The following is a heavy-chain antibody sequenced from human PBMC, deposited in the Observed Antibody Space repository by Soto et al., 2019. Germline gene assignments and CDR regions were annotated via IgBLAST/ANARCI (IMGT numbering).Heavy chain of an antibody. D-gene: IGHD6-6*01. Sequence: EVQLVESGGGLVKPGGSLRLSCAASGFTFSSYSMNWVRQAPGKGLEWVSSISSSSSYIYYADSVKGRFTISRDNAKNSLYLQMNSLRAEDTAVYYCARALTGGSSSDGYWGQGTLVTVSS. V-gene: IGHV3-21*01. J-gene: IGHJ4*02. CDR3: ARALTGGSSSDGY. CDR2: ISSSSSYI. CDR1: GFTFSSYS.